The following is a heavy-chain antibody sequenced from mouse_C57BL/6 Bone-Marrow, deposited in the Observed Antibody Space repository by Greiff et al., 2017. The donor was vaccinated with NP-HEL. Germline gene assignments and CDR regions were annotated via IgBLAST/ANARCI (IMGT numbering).Heavy chain of an antibody. D-gene: IGHD2-2*01. CDR3: ARWLPLYFGY. J-gene: IGHJ2*01. V-gene: IGHV1-63*01. Sequence: VKLVESGAELVRPGTSVKMSCKASGYTFTNYWIGWAKQRPGHGLEWIGDIYPGGGYTNYKEKFKGKATLTADKCSSTAYMQFSSLTSEDSAIYYCARWLPLYFGYWGQGTTLTVSS. CDR2: IYPGGGYT. CDR1: GYTFTNYW.